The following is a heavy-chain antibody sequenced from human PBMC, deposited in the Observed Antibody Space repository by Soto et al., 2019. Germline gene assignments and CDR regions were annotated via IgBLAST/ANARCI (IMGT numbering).Heavy chain of an antibody. Sequence: QVQLVESGGGVVQPGRSLRLSCAASGFTFSSYAMHWVRQAPGKGLEWVAVISYDGSNKYYADSVKGRFTISRDNSKNTLYLEMSGLRAEDTGVYYCAGGGTAMAVFDYWGQGTLVTVSS. V-gene: IGHV3-30-3*01. CDR3: AGGGTAMAVFDY. CDR1: GFTFSSYA. D-gene: IGHD5-18*01. CDR2: ISYDGSNK. J-gene: IGHJ4*02.